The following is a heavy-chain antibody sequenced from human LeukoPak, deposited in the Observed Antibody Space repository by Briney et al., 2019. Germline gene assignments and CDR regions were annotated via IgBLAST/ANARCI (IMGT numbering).Heavy chain of an antibody. CDR2: IYYSGST. CDR1: GGSISTYY. D-gene: IGHD2-15*01. Sequence: SETLSLTCTVSGGSISTYYWSWIRQPPGKGLEWIGYIYYSGSTNYNPSLKSRVTISVDMSKNQFSLRLSSVTAADTALYYCARGHCGGGSCYSAHFDYWGQGTLVTVSS. J-gene: IGHJ4*02. CDR3: ARGHCGGGSCYSAHFDY. V-gene: IGHV4-59*01.